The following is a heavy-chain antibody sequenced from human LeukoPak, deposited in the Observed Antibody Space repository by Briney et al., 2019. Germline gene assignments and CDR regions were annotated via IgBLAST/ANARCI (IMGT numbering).Heavy chain of an antibody. Sequence: ASVKVSCKACGCTFTSYYMHWVRQAPGQGLEGMGIINHRGGSTTYAQKFQRRLTMTRHTSTSTVYMELSSLRSEDTAVYYCASQPLGRFGELLVPLNWFDPWGQGTLVTVSS. CDR1: GCTFTSYY. D-gene: IGHD3-10*01. CDR2: INHRGGST. J-gene: IGHJ5*02. V-gene: IGHV1-46*03. CDR3: ASQPLGRFGELLVPLNWFDP.